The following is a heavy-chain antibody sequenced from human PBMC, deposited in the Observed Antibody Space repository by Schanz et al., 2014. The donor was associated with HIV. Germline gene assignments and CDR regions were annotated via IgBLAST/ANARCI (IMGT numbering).Heavy chain of an antibody. V-gene: IGHV3-30*18. J-gene: IGHJ3*02. CDR1: GLTFSSYG. Sequence: QVQLVESGGGVVQPGRSLRLSCAGSGLTFSSYGMHWVRQAPGKGLEWMADISYDGSDINYADSVKGRFTISRDNSKNTLYLQMNSLRAEDTAVYYCAKDGSWEAFDVFDIWGQGTMVTVSS. CDR3: AKDGSWEAFDVFDI. D-gene: IGHD1-26*01. CDR2: ISYDGSDI.